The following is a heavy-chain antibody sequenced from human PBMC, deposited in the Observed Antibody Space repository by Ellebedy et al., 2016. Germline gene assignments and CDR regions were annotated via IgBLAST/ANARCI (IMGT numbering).Heavy chain of an antibody. CDR3: VAALDY. Sequence: GGSLRLXCTASGFTFSNYIMNWVRQAPGKGLEWVAFISADGDTIYYAKSVKGRFTISRDDADSSLSLQMNSLRGDDTAVYYCVAALDYWGQGTLVTVS. CDR1: GFTFSNYI. V-gene: IGHV3-48*04. CDR2: ISADGDTI. D-gene: IGHD6-25*01. J-gene: IGHJ4*02.